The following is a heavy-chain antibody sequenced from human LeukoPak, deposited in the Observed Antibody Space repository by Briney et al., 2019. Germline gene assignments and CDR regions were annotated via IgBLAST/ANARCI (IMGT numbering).Heavy chain of an antibody. CDR1: GFTFSSYG. CDR2: ISYDGSNK. CDR3: AKDSRVGGGRSIAALVYYYGMDV. J-gene: IGHJ6*02. D-gene: IGHD6-6*01. Sequence: PGRSLRLSCAASGFTFSSYGMHWVRQAPGKGLEWVAVISYDGSNKYYADSVKGRFTISRDNSKNTPYLQMNSLRAEDTAVYYCAKDSRVGGGRSIAALVYYYGMDVWGQGTTVTVSS. V-gene: IGHV3-30*18.